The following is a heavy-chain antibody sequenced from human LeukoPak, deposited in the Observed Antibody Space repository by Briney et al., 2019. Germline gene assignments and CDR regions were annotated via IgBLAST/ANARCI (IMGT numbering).Heavy chain of an antibody. D-gene: IGHD5-12*01. CDR2: INHSGST. Sequence: SETLSLTCAVYGVSFRGYYWSWIRQPPGKGLEWIGEINHSGSTNYNPSLKSRVTISVDTSKNQFSLKLSSVTAADTAVYYCARGPPTWRSRKNYFDYWGQGTLVTVSS. CDR1: GVSFRGYY. CDR3: ARGPPTWRSRKNYFDY. J-gene: IGHJ4*02. V-gene: IGHV4-34*01.